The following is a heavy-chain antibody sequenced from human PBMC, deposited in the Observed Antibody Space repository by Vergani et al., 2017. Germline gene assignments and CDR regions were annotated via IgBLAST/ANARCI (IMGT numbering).Heavy chain of an antibody. CDR3: TRHVPCGDGACLHFDH. J-gene: IGHJ4*02. CDR1: ESSLISNE. Sequence: EVMLVQSGAEVKKPGVSLKISCKYSESSLISNEIPWVRQMSGKGLLWMGNINPIDSKIAYSPSFQGQAIMSLDKSITTAYLQWRSLKASDTAIYYCTRHVPCGDGACLHFDHWGQGTQVTVSS. D-gene: IGHD2-21*01. CDR2: INPIDSKI. V-gene: IGHV5-51*01.